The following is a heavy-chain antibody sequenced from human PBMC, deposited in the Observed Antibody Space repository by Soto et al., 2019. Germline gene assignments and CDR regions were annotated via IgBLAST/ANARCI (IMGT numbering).Heavy chain of an antibody. J-gene: IGHJ4*02. Sequence: GASVKVSCKVSGSRFSNYFISWVLQAPGHGLEWLGRIIPIFNSTKYAQSFQGRVTITADKSTSTASLDLSSLRSDDTAVYYCAREGRGKKAGYNGLVSLGYWGQGTLVTVSS. CDR1: GSRFSNYF. V-gene: IGHV1-69*06. CDR3: AREGRGKKAGYNGLVSLGY. D-gene: IGHD2-2*02. CDR2: IIPIFNST.